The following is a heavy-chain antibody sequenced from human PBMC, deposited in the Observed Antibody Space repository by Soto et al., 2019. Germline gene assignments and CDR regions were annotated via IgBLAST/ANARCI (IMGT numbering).Heavy chain of an antibody. CDR3: ALTLFSSHNPVFH. J-gene: IGHJ4*02. Sequence: SETLSLTCTVSGDSITSYTWSWIRQPPKKALEWVGYIYSNGAANYSPSLKSRVTMSVDTSRNQFSLKLSSVTAADTAVYYCALTLFSSHNPVFHWGQGILVTVSS. CDR1: GDSITSYT. D-gene: IGHD6-6*01. CDR2: IYSNGAA. V-gene: IGHV4-59*01.